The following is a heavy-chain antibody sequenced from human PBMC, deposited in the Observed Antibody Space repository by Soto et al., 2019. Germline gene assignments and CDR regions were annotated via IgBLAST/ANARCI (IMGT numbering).Heavy chain of an antibody. CDR1: GFTFSSYG. CDR2: ISYDGSNK. J-gene: IGHJ4*02. CDR3: AKAPYYYDSSGSFFDY. Sequence: PGGSLRLSCAASGFTFSSYGMHWVRQAPGKGLEWVAVISYDGSNKYYADSVKGRFTISRDNSKNTLYLQMNSLRAEDTAVYYCAKAPYYYDSSGSFFDYWGQGTLVTVSS. V-gene: IGHV3-30*18. D-gene: IGHD3-22*01.